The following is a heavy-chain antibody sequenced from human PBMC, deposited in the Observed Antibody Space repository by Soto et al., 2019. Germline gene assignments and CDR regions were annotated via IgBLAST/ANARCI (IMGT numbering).Heavy chain of an antibody. Sequence: EVQLVESGGGLVQPGGSLRLSCVASGFTFSTYWMTWVRQAPGKGLEWVANIKEDGSEKYYVDSVKGRCTISRDNAKNXXYLQRNSLSAEDTAVYYCARDGVYDDHTYYYGMDAWGQGTTVTVSS. J-gene: IGHJ6*02. D-gene: IGHD4-17*01. V-gene: IGHV3-7*01. CDR1: GFTFSTYW. CDR3: ARDGVYDDHTYYYGMDA. CDR2: IKEDGSEK.